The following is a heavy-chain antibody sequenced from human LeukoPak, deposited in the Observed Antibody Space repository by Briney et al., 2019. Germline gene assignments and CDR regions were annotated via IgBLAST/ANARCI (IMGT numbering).Heavy chain of an antibody. V-gene: IGHV3-48*03. D-gene: IGHD6-13*01. J-gene: IGHJ3*02. CDR2: ISSSGSTI. CDR3: ASHSSTWYSAVDI. CDR1: GFTFSSYE. Sequence: GGSLRLSCAASGFTFSSYEINWVRQAPGKGLEWVSYISSSGSTIYYADSVKGRFTISRDNAKNPLYLQMNSLRAEDTAVYNCASHSSTWYSAVDIWGQGTMVTVSS.